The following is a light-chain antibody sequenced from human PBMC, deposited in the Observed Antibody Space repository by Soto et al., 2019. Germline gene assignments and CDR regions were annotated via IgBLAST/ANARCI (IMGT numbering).Light chain of an antibody. CDR3: QQVYDFPHT. CDR2: GAS. V-gene: IGKV1-39*01. J-gene: IGKJ2*01. CDR1: QTINNY. Sequence: DLQMTQSPSSLSASVGDSVTITCRTSQTINNYLNWYRQKPGKVPEVLIYGASSLQRGVSSRFTGSASRTYFTLTISSLQPEDFATYYCQQVYDFPHTFGQGTKVEV.